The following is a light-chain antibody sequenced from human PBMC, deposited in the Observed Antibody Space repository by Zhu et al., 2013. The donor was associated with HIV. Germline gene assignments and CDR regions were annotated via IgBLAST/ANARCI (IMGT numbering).Light chain of an antibody. Sequence: DIQMTQSPSTLSASVGDRVTITCRASQSISSRLAWYQQKPGKAPKVLIYWASSLESGVPARFSGSGSGTEFTLTISSLQPDDFTTYYCQQYNSYPWTFGQGTKVKSN. CDR3: QQYNSYPWT. CDR1: QSISSR. J-gene: IGKJ1*01. CDR2: WAS. V-gene: IGKV1-5*03.